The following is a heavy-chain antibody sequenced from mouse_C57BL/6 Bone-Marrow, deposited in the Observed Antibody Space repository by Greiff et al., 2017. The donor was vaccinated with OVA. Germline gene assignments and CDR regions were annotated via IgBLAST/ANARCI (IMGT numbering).Heavy chain of an antibody. V-gene: IGHV3-6*01. J-gene: IGHJ1*03. CDR2: ISYDGSN. CDR1: GYSITSGYY. CDR3: ARGRYSNDPWYFAV. D-gene: IGHD2-12*01. Sequence: EVKLQESGPGLVKPSQSLSLTCSVTGYSITSGYYWNWIRQFPGNKLEWMGYISYDGSNNYNPSLKNRTSITRDTSKNKFFLQLNSVTTEDTATYYCARGRYSNDPWYFAVWGTGTTVTVSS.